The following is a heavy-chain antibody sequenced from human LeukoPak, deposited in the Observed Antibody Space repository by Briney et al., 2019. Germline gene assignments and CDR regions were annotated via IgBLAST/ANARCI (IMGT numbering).Heavy chain of an antibody. D-gene: IGHD6-13*01. CDR1: GFSFSDYS. V-gene: IGHV3-21*01. Sequence: GGSLRLSCVASGFSFSDYSMNWVRQAPGKGLEWVSSISSSGAYIYYTDSVKGRFTISRDNGKNSLYLQMNSLRVEDTTVYYCARGPARSSSWEFDYWGQGNLVTVTS. J-gene: IGHJ4*02. CDR3: ARGPARSSSWEFDY. CDR2: ISSSGAYI.